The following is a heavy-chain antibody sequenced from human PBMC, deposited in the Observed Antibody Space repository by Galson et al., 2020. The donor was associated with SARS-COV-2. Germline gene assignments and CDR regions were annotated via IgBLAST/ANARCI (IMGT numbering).Heavy chain of an antibody. V-gene: IGHV2-5*01. J-gene: IGHJ3*01. CDR3: ARAPVTPKLRPLLWFGEFSDHAFNV. CDR1: GFSLSTTGVS. D-gene: IGHD3-10*01. CDR2: IYWNDDK. Sequence: SGPTLVQPTQTLTLTCTVSGFSLSTTGVSVGWIRQPPGKALEWLALIYWNDDKRYSPSLKSRLTITKDPTKNLVVLTMTHMDPVDTATYYWARAPVTPKLRPLLWFGEFSDHAFNVWGQGTMVAVSS.